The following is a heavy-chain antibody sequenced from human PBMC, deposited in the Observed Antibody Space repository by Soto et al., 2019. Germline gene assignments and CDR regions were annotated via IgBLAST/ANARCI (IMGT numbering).Heavy chain of an antibody. CDR1: GFTFSSYA. CDR3: AKDPMVRGVITSSTNYFDY. Sequence: EVQLLESGGGLVQPGGSLRLSCAASGFTFSSYAMSWVRQAPGKGLEWVSAISGSGGSTYYADSVKGRFTISRDNSKNPLYLQMNSLRAEDTAVYYCAKDPMVRGVITSSTNYFDYWGQGTLVTVSS. D-gene: IGHD3-10*01. V-gene: IGHV3-23*01. CDR2: ISGSGGST. J-gene: IGHJ4*02.